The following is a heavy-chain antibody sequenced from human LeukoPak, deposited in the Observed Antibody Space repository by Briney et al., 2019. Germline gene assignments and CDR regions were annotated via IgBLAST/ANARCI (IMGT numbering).Heavy chain of an antibody. CDR2: MYNRGST. CDR3: ARAEKAVTGTLDS. D-gene: IGHD6-19*01. V-gene: IGHV4-59*01. CDR1: GDSISNYY. Sequence: SQTLSLTCTVSGDSISNYYWSWIRQSPGKELEWIGYMYNRGSTIYNPSLKSRVTISTDTSKNQFSLRLTSVTAADTAVYYCARAEKAVTGTLDSWGQGTLITVSS. J-gene: IGHJ4*02.